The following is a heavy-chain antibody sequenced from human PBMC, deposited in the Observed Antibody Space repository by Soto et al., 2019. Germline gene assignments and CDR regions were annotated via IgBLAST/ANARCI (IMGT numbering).Heavy chain of an antibody. D-gene: IGHD5-18*01. CDR1: GFTFGDYA. CDR2: IRSKAYGGTT. V-gene: IGHV3-49*03. Sequence: PGGSLRLSCTASGFTFGDYAMSWFRQAPGKGLEWVGFIRSKAYGGTTEYAASVKGRFTISRDDSKSIAYLQMNSLKTEDTAVYYCTREREGVRYSYGPTLYYYYGMDVWGQGTTVTVSS. J-gene: IGHJ6*02. CDR3: TREREGVRYSYGPTLYYYYGMDV.